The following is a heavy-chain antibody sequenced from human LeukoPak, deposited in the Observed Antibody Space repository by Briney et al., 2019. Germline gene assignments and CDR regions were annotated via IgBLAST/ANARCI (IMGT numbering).Heavy chain of an antibody. CDR3: ASLGYSSGWYYFDY. CDR2: IKQDGSEK. CDR1: GFTFSSYW. V-gene: IGHV3-7*01. D-gene: IGHD6-19*01. J-gene: IGHJ4*02. Sequence: GGSLRLSCAASGFTFSSYWMSWVRQAPGKGLEWVANIKQDGSEKYYVDSVKGRFTISRDNAKNSLYPQMNSLRAEDTAVYYCASLGYSSGWYYFDYWGQGTLVTVSS.